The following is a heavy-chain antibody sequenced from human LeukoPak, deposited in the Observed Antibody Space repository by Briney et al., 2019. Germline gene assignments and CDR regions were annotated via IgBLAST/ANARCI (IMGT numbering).Heavy chain of an antibody. J-gene: IGHJ5*02. CDR3: ARAYGSGPERWFDP. Sequence: SETLSLTCTVSGGSISSSSYYWGWIRQPPGKGLEWIGSIYYSGSTYYNPSLKSRVTISVDTSKNQFSPKLSSVTAADTAVYYCARAYGSGPERWFDPWGQGTLVTVSS. V-gene: IGHV4-39*01. CDR1: GGSISSSSYY. D-gene: IGHD3-10*01. CDR2: IYYSGST.